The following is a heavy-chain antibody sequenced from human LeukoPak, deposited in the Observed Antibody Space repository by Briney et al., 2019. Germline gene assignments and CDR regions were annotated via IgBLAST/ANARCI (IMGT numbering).Heavy chain of an antibody. CDR1: GYTFTGYY. CDR3: ARDPGYSSGYDY. J-gene: IGHJ4*02. CDR2: INPNSGGT. D-gene: IGHD6-19*01. V-gene: IGHV1-2*02. Sequence: GASVKVFCKASGYTFTGYYMHWVRQAPGQGLEWMGWINPNSGGTNYAQKFQGRVTMTRDTSISTAYMELSRLRSDDTAVYYCARDPGYSSGYDYWGQGTLVTVSS.